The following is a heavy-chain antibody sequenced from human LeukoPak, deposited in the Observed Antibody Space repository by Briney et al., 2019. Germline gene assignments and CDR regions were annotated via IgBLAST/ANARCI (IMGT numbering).Heavy chain of an antibody. J-gene: IGHJ3*02. CDR1: GFTFSSYS. CDR2: ISSSSSYI. D-gene: IGHD3-3*01. V-gene: IGHV3-21*01. Sequence: PGGSLRLSCAASGFTFSSYSMNWVRQAPGKGLEWVSSISSSSSYIYYADSVKGRFTISRDNAKNSLYLQMNSLRAEDTAVYYCAREHRGTYDFWSGYPDAFDIWGQGTMVTVSS. CDR3: AREHRGTYDFWSGYPDAFDI.